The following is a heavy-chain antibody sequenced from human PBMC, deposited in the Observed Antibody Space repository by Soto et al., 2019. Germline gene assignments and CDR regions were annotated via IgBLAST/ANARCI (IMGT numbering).Heavy chain of an antibody. CDR3: ARGSYRRDAFDI. V-gene: IGHV3-7*03. CDR2: IKQDGSEK. J-gene: IGHJ3*02. CDR1: GFTFSSYW. Sequence: WGSLRLSCAASGFTFSSYWMSWVRQAPGKGLEWVDNIKQDGSEKYYVDSVKGRFTISRDNSKNSLYLQMNSLRAEDTAVYYCARGSYRRDAFDIWGQGTMVTVSS.